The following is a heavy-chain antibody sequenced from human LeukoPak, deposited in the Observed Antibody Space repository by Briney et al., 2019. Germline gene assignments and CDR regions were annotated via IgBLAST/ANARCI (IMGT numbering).Heavy chain of an antibody. CDR2: IYTSGST. CDR1: GGSISSYY. CDR3: ARGGNIFWSGYYDYFDS. J-gene: IGHJ4*02. V-gene: IGHV4-4*07. Sequence: PSETLSLTCTVSGGSISSYYWSWIRQPAGKGLEWIGRIYTSGSTNYNPSLKSRVTMSVDTSKNQFSLKLSSVTAADTAVYYCARGGNIFWSGYYDYFDSWGQGNPVIVSS. D-gene: IGHD3-3*01.